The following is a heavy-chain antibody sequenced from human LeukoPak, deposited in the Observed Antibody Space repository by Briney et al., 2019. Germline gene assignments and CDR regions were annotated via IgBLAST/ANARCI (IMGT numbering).Heavy chain of an antibody. D-gene: IGHD3-22*01. Sequence: SETLSLTCAVYGGSFSGYYWSWIRQPPGKGLEWIGEINHGGSTNYNPSLKSRVTISVDTSKNQFSLKLSSVTAADTAVYYCARAGEIVVVTTDYWGQGTLVTVSS. CDR1: GGSFSGYY. CDR2: INHGGST. V-gene: IGHV4-34*01. J-gene: IGHJ4*02. CDR3: ARAGEIVVVTTDY.